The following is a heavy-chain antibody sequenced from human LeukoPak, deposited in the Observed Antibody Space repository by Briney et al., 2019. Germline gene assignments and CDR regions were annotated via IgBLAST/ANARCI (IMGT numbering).Heavy chain of an antibody. J-gene: IGHJ4*02. CDR2: IHTNGRT. Sequence: SETLSLTCTVSGDSISSYYWSWIRQTPGKGLEWIGYIHTNGRTNYSPSLKSRVTTSVDSSKNQLSLMLSSVTAADTAVYYCTRRAPTSYGHYLDSWGQGTLVTVSS. V-gene: IGHV4-4*09. D-gene: IGHD3-10*01. CDR1: GDSISSYY. CDR3: TRRAPTSYGHYLDS.